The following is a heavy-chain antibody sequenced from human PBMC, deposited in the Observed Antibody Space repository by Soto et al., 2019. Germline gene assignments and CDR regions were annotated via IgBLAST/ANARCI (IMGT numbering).Heavy chain of an antibody. CDR2: IYYSGST. CDR1: GGSISSSSYY. Sequence: SETLSLTCTVSGGSISSSSYYWGWIRQPPGKGLEWIGSIYYSGSTYYNPSLKSRVTISVDTSKNQFSLKLSSVTAADTAVYYCARGRFQEWELLGDFDYWGQGTLVTVSS. CDR3: ARGRFQEWELLGDFDY. V-gene: IGHV4-39*01. J-gene: IGHJ4*02. D-gene: IGHD1-26*01.